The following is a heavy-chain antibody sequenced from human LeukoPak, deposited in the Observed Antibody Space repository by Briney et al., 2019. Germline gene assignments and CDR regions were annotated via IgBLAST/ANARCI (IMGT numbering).Heavy chain of an antibody. J-gene: IGHJ5*02. CDR2: IKQDGSEK. CDR1: GFTFSSYW. CDR3: TKDRSRQQMWGSVKKWFDP. Sequence: GGSLRLSCAASGFTFSSYWMSWVRQGPGKGLEWVANIKQDGSEKYYVDSVKGRFTISRDNAKNSLYLQMNSLRGEDTAVYYCTKDRSRQQMWGSVKKWFDPWGQGTLVTVSS. D-gene: IGHD6-13*01. V-gene: IGHV3-7*01.